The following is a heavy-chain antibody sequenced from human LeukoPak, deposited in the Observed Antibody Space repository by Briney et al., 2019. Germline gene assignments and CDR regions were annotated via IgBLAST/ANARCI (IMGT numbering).Heavy chain of an antibody. V-gene: IGHV3-20*04. CDR1: GFSFDDYG. J-gene: IGHJ4*02. D-gene: IGHD1-26*01. CDR3: ASGWELPIDY. Sequence: PGGSLRLSCAASGFSFDDYGMTWVRQAPGKGLEWVSSINWNGGSTGYADSVKGRFTISRDNAKNSLYLQMNSLSVEDTALYYCASGWELPIDYWGRGTLVTVSS. CDR2: INWNGGST.